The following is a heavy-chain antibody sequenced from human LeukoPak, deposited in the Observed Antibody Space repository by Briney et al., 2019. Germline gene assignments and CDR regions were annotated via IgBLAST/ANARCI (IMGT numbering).Heavy chain of an antibody. CDR2: IKQDGSEK. CDR3: ARDLVGEGAFDI. Sequence: GGSLRLSCAASGFTFSSYGMHWVRQAPGKGREWVANIKQDGSEKYYVDSVKGRFTISRDNAKNSLYLQMNSLRAEDTAVYYCARDLVGEGAFDIWGQGTMVTVSS. D-gene: IGHD3-16*01. CDR1: GFTFSSYG. J-gene: IGHJ3*02. V-gene: IGHV3-7*01.